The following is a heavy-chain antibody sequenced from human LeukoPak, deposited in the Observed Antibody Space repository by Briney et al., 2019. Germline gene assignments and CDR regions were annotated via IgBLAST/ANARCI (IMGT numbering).Heavy chain of an antibody. CDR1: GYTFTSYD. CDR3: ARGDSEITMILS. V-gene: IGHV1-8*01. J-gene: IGHJ4*02. CDR2: VNPNSGNT. Sequence: ASVKVSCKASGYTFTSYDINWVRQATGQGLEWMGWVNPNSGNTGYAQKFQGRVTMTRNTSISTAYMELSSLRSEDTAVYYCARGDSEITMILSWGQGTLVTVSS. D-gene: IGHD3-22*01.